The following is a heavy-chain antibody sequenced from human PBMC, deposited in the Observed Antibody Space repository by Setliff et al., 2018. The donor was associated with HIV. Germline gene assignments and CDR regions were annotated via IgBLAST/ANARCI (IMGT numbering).Heavy chain of an antibody. J-gene: IGHJ4*02. Sequence: GGSLRLSCATSGFTFGDFCMNWVRQAPGKGLEWISYISSKRTSIYYADPVKGGFTISRDNDRNSLYLQMNGLRAEDTAVYYCARGPTTVTNYYYYYMTGYWGQGTLVTVSS. CDR3: ARGPTTVTNYYYYYMTGY. D-gene: IGHD4-17*01. CDR2: ISSKRTSI. CDR1: GFTFGDFC. V-gene: IGHV3-48*01.